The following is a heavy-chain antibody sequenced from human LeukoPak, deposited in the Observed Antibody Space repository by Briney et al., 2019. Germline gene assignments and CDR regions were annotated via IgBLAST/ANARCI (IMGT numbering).Heavy chain of an antibody. CDR3: ASHRSGYYNFDS. CDR2: IYTVGDI. Sequence: KPSETLSLTCTVSDGSFSIGYYYWSWIRQPAGKGLEWIGRIYTVGDIKYNPSLKSRVTISVDTSKNQFSLQLSSVTAADTAVYYCASHRSGYYNFDSWGQGILVTVSS. CDR1: DGSFSIGYYY. J-gene: IGHJ4*02. V-gene: IGHV4-61*02. D-gene: IGHD6-19*01.